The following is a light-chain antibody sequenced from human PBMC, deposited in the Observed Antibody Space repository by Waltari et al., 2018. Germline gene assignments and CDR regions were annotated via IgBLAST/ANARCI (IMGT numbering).Light chain of an antibody. J-gene: IGKJ1*01. CDR3: QQYYSTPWT. CDR2: WAS. V-gene: IGKV4-1*01. CDR1: QRVLYTSNNRNY. Sequence: DIVMTQSPDSLSVSLGESATINCKSSQRVLYTSNNRNYLAWFHQRPGQPPKMLIYWASTRKSGVPDRFSGAGSGTDFTLTISSLQAEDVGMYYCQQYYSTPWTFGQGTRVEIK.